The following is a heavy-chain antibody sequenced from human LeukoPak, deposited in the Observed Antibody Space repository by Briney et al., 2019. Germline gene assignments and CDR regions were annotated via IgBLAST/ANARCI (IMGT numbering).Heavy chain of an antibody. J-gene: IGHJ4*02. CDR3: ARVSYGGNNPFDY. V-gene: IGHV4-4*02. CDR1: GFTFSSYSM. Sequence: GSLRLSCAASGFTFSSYSMNWVRQPPGKGLEWIGDIYHSGSTNYNPSLKSRVTISVDKSKNQFSLKLSSVTAADTAVYYCARVSYGGNNPFDYWGQGTLVTVSS. D-gene: IGHD4-23*01. CDR2: IYHSGST.